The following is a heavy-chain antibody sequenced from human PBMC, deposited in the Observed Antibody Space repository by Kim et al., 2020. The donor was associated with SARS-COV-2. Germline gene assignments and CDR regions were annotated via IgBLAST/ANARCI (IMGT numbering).Heavy chain of an antibody. V-gene: IGHV3-48*03. D-gene: IGHD3-16*02. Sequence: GGSRRLSCAASGFTFSSYEMNWVRQAPGKGLEWVSYISSSGSTIYYADSVKGRFTISRDNAKNSLYLQMNSLRAEDTAVYYCAGGLRLGELSLYPYYYYYYMDVWGNGTTVTVAS. CDR1: GFTFSSYE. CDR3: AGGLRLGELSLYPYYYYYYMDV. J-gene: IGHJ6*03. CDR2: ISSSGSTI.